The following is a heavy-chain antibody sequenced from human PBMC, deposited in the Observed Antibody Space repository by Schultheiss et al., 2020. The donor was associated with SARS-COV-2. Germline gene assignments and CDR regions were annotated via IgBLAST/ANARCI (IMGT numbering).Heavy chain of an antibody. V-gene: IGHV1-69*05. CDR3: AQKSAPDNRMDV. D-gene: IGHD1-14*01. Sequence: SVKVSCKASGVSVTGVSVNSYKYIWVRQAPGQGLEWMGGIVPIFGTANYAQKFQGRVTMTTDTSTSAAYMELRSLRSDDTAVYYCAQKSAPDNRMDVWGQGTTVTVSS. CDR1: GVSVTGVSVNSYK. J-gene: IGHJ6*02. CDR2: IVPIFGTA.